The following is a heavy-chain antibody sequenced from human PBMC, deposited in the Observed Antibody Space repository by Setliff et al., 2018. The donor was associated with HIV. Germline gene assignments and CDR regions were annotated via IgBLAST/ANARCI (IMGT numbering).Heavy chain of an antibody. V-gene: IGHV1-69*05. J-gene: IGHJ3*01. CDR2: IIPIFGTA. D-gene: IGHD5-12*01. CDR3: ARTSGDAYNYEGAFDV. Sequence: ASVKVSCKASGGSFSSYAISWVRQAPGQGLEWMGGIIPIFGTAKYAQKFQGRVTITTDESTSTAYMDLSSLKSEDTAIYYCARTSGDAYNYEGAFDVWGQGTLVTVSS. CDR1: GGSFSSYA.